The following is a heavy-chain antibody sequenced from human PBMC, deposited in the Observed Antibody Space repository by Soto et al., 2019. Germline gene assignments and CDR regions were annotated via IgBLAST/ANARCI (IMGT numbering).Heavy chain of an antibody. CDR1: GFTFTNYY. CDR2: INPSGGGT. CDR3: ARDSGDTTLRQWGRSFHY. J-gene: IGHJ4*02. Sequence: QVQLVQSGAEVKKPGASVKVSCKASGFTFTNYYIHWVRQAPGQALEWMGLINPSGGGTFYAQKFQGRVTVTRDTSTGTVYMELSNLRSEDTAVYFCARDSGDTTLRQWGRSFHYWGQGTLVTVSS. D-gene: IGHD1-1*01. V-gene: IGHV1-46*01.